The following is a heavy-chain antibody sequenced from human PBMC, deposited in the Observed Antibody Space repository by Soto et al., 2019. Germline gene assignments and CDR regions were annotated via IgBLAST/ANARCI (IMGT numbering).Heavy chain of an antibody. CDR2: INPNSGGT. J-gene: IGHJ5*02. CDR1: GYTFTGYY. CDR3: ARVDSGYEPFDP. Sequence: ASVKVSCKASGYTFTGYYMHWVRQAPGQGLEWMGWINPNSGGTNYAQKFQGRVTMTRDTSISTAYMELSRLRSDDTAVYYCARVDSGYEPFDPWGHGTLVTVSS. D-gene: IGHD5-12*01. V-gene: IGHV1-2*02.